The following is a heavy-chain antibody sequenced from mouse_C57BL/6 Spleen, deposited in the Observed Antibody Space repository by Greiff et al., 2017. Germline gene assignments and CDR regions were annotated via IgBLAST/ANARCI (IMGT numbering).Heavy chain of an antibody. V-gene: IGHV1-42*01. D-gene: IGHD2-4*01. J-gene: IGHJ4*01. CDR3: ARTDYDPYYSSMDY. Sequence: VQLQQSGPELVKPGASVKISCKASGYSFTGYYMNWVKQSPEKSLEWIGEINPSTGGTTYNQKFKAKATLTVDKSSSTAYMQLESLSSEYSAVSYCARTDYDPYYSSMDYWGQGTSVTVSS. CDR1: GYSFTGYY. CDR2: INPSTGGT.